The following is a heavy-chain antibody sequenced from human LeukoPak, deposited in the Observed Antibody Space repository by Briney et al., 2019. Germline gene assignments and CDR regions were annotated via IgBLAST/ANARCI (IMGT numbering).Heavy chain of an antibody. D-gene: IGHD3-22*01. J-gene: IGHJ4*02. CDR2: IYYSGST. Sequence: PSETLSLTCTVSGDSISSYYWTWIRQPPGKGLEWIGYIYYSGSTNYNPSLKSRVTMSVDTSKNQFSLKLNSVTAADTAVYYCARDRRRGEQGYDSGLFDYWGQGTLVTVSS. V-gene: IGHV4-59*01. CDR1: GDSISSYY. CDR3: ARDRRRGEQGYDSGLFDY.